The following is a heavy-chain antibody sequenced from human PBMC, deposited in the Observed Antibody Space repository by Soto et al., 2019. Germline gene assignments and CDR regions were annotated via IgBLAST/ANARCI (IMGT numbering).Heavy chain of an antibody. Sequence: QVQLVESGGGVVQPGRSLRLSCAASGFTFSSYGMHWVRQAPGKGLEWVAVIWYDGSNKYYVDSWKGRFTISRDNSKNPPYLQMNGLRAEDTAAYYCARQVVVGLYGPAPVYGMYVWGQGTTGTVSS. CDR3: ARQVVVGLYGPAPVYGMYV. J-gene: IGHJ6*02. D-gene: IGHD2-21*01. CDR1: GFTFSSYG. V-gene: IGHV3-33*01. CDR2: IWYDGSNK.